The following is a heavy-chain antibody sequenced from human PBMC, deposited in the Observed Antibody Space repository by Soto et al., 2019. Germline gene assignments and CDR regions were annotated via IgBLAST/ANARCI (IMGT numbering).Heavy chain of an antibody. CDR2: TNPSTGST. CDR3: ARDTLRKYQFDH. V-gene: IGHV1-46*01. CDR1: GYTFTSNY. D-gene: IGHD2-2*01. Sequence: QVQLVQSGAEVKKPGASVKISCKTSGYTFTSNYMHWVRQAPGQGLEWIGITNPSTGSTTYAKKFQGRIIMTRETATTTVYRELSSLTSEDTAVYYCARDTLRKYQFDHWGQGTLVTVSS. J-gene: IGHJ4*02.